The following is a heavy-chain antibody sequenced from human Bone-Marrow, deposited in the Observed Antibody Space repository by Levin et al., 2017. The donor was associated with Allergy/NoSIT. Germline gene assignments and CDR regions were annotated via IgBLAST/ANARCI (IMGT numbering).Heavy chain of an antibody. J-gene: IGHJ4*02. D-gene: IGHD1-26*01. CDR2: IDPSDSYT. CDR3: ARLPSIIAPTTGDY. V-gene: IGHV5-10-1*01. Sequence: GLEWMGRIDPSDSYTTYSPSFQGHVTISTDKSINTAYLQWSSLKASDTAMYYCARLPSIIAPTTGDYWGQGTLVTVSS.